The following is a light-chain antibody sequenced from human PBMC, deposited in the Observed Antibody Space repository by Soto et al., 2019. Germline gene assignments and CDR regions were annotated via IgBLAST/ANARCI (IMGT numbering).Light chain of an antibody. V-gene: IGKV3-11*01. J-gene: IGKJ5*01. Sequence: EIVLTQSPATLSLSPGERATLSCRASQSVSTYLAWYQQKPGLAPRLLIYDASNRATGIPARFSGSGSGTDFTLTISSLEPEDFAVYYCQQRSTWPLITFGQGTPLEIK. CDR2: DAS. CDR1: QSVSTY. CDR3: QQRSTWPLIT.